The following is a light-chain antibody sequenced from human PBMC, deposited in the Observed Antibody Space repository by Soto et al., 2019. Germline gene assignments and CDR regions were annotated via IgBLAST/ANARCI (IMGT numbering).Light chain of an antibody. J-gene: IGKJ5*01. CDR3: QQSYSTPIT. CDR1: QSISSW. Sequence: DIQLTQSPSTLSASVGDRVTITYRSCQSISSWSAWYQQKPGKAPKLLIYAASSLQSGVPSRFSGSGSGTDFTLTISSLQPEDFATYYCQQSYSTPITFGQGTRLEI. CDR2: AAS. V-gene: IGKV1-39*01.